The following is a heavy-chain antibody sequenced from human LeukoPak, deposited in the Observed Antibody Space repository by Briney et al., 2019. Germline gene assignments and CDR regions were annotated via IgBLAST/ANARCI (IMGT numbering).Heavy chain of an antibody. D-gene: IGHD2-15*01. V-gene: IGHV3-30*02. CDR2: IRYDGSNK. CDR1: GFTFSSYG. CDR3: AKNGDRGAYCSGGTCYPYYYYYMDV. Sequence: GGSLRLSCVASGFTFSSYGMHWVRQAPGKGLEWVAFIRYDGSNKYYADSVKGRFTISRDNSKNTLYLQMNSLSAEDTAVYYCAKNGDRGAYCSGGTCYPYYYYYMDVWGKGTTVTISS. J-gene: IGHJ6*03.